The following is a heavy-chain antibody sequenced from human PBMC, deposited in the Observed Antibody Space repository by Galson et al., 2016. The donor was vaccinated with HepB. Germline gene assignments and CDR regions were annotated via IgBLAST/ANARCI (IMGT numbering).Heavy chain of an antibody. Sequence: SLRLSCAASGFIFSRFWMTWVRQAPGKGLEWLANINKDGTDKYYVDSVKGRFTISRDNDKNSLYLEMSSLRVEDTAFYYYARGMEMADENFDYWGQGILVTVSS. CDR2: INKDGTDK. V-gene: IGHV3-7*03. D-gene: IGHD1-1*01. CDR1: GFIFSRFW. J-gene: IGHJ4*02. CDR3: ARGMEMADENFDY.